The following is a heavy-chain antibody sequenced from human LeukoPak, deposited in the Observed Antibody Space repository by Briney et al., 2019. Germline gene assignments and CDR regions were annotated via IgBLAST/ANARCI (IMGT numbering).Heavy chain of an antibody. Sequence: SETLSLTCVVSDDSISSNNWWNWVRQSPGKGLEWIGEIYDFGSSSFNPATNYNPSLKSRATISVDRSKNQFSLRLTSVTAADTAVYFCARRIAVVAAPVDRWGPGTLVTVS. J-gene: IGHJ5*01. CDR1: DDSISSNNW. D-gene: IGHD2-15*01. V-gene: IGHV4-4*02. CDR3: ARRIAVVAAPVDR. CDR2: IYDFGSSSFNPAT.